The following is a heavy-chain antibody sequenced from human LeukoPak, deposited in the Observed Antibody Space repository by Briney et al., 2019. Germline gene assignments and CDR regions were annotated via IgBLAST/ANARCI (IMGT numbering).Heavy chain of an antibody. D-gene: IGHD2-15*01. CDR3: ARYCSGITCNNFDY. CDR1: GYTFTTYT. CDR2: INAGSGNT. V-gene: IGHV1-3*01. J-gene: IGHJ4*02. Sequence: ASVKVSCKVSGYTFTTYTMHWVRQAPGQRLEWMGWINAGSGNTKYSQKFQGRVTITRDTSARTAYMELSSLRSEDTAVYYCARYCSGITCNNFDYWGQGTLVTVSS.